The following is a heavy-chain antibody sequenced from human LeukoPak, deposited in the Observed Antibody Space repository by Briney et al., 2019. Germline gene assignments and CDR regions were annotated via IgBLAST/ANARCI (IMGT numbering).Heavy chain of an antibody. Sequence: SQTLSLTCTVSGGSISTYYWTWIRQPPGKGLEWIGYIYHTGNTNCNPSLKSRVTISVDTSKNQFSLKLSSVTAADTAVYYRARVWGGSGSYGYYYYYGMDVWGQGTTVTVSS. CDR3: ARVWGGSGSYGYYYYYGMDV. CDR1: GGSISTYY. CDR2: IYHTGNT. V-gene: IGHV4-59*01. J-gene: IGHJ6*02. D-gene: IGHD3-10*01.